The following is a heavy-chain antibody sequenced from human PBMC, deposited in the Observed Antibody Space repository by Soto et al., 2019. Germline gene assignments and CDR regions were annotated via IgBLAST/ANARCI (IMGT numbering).Heavy chain of an antibody. J-gene: IGHJ4*02. CDR2: IYASGET. CDR3: ARDIGDYTDY. CDR1: GFTVSSNY. V-gene: IGHV3-53*01. D-gene: IGHD4-4*01. Sequence: EVQLVESGGGLMQPGGSLRLSCAASGFTVSSNYMTWVRQAPRKGLEWVSLIYASGETYYADSVKGRFTISRDNSKNTVYLQMNSLRAEDTAVYYCARDIGDYTDYWGQGTLVTVSS.